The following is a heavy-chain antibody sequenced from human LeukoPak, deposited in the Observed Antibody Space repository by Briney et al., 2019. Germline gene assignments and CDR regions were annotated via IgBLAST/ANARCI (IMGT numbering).Heavy chain of an antibody. Sequence: PSGTLSLTCAVSGGSISSTKWWTWVRQPPGKGLEWIGETSQSGSMNYNPSLRSRATVSLDKSKNQFFLKLGSVTAADTAVYYCATRSSSGSPNWGQGTLVTVFS. J-gene: IGHJ4*02. CDR2: TSQSGSM. CDR1: GGSISSTKW. V-gene: IGHV4-4*02. D-gene: IGHD3-10*01. CDR3: ATRSSSGSPN.